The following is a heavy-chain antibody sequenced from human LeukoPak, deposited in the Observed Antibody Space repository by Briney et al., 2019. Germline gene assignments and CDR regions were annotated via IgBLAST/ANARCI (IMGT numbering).Heavy chain of an antibody. D-gene: IGHD3-10*01. V-gene: IGHV1-24*01. CDR1: GYTLTELS. J-gene: IGHJ5*02. CDR2: FDPEDGET. CDR3: ARGGHRRYYYTSGSAFDP. Sequence: GASVKVSCKVSGYTLTELSMHWVRQAPGKGLEWMGGFDPEDGETIYAQKFQGRVTMTTDTSTSTAYMELKSLRSDDTAVYYCARGGHRRYYYTSGSAFDPWGQGTLVTVSS.